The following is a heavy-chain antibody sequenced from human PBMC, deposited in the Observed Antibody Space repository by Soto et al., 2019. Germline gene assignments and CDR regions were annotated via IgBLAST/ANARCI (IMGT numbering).Heavy chain of an antibody. CDR2: IIPIFGTA. CDR1: GGTFSSYA. Sequence: SVKVSCKASGGTFSSYAISCVRQAPGQGLEWMGGIIPIFGTANYAQKFQGRVTITADESTSTAYMELSSLRSEDTAVYYCARSRPTNYYGPIYFDYWGQGTLVTVSS. V-gene: IGHV1-69*13. J-gene: IGHJ4*02. CDR3: ARSRPTNYYGPIYFDY. D-gene: IGHD3-10*01.